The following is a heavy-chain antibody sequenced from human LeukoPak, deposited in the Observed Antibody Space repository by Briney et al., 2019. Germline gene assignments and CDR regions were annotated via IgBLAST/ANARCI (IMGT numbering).Heavy chain of an antibody. D-gene: IGHD5-18*01. Sequence: SETLSLTCTVSGGSISSYYWNWIRQPPGQGLEWIGYMYYTGSANYNPSLRSRVTIAVDTSKNQFSLKLSSVTAADTAVYYCARQSARYSSPDYWGQGTLATVSS. J-gene: IGHJ4*02. CDR3: ARQSARYSSPDY. CDR1: GGSISSYY. CDR2: MYYTGSA. V-gene: IGHV4-59*08.